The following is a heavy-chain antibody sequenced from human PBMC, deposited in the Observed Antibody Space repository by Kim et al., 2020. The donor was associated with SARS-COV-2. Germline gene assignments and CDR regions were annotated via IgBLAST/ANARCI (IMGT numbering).Heavy chain of an antibody. D-gene: IGHD3-9*01. CDR1: GFTFSSYS. CDR3: ARDIVYDILTGYQTRTYYYGMDV. J-gene: IGHJ6*02. V-gene: IGHV3-48*02. CDR2: ISSSSSTI. Sequence: GGSLRLSCAASGFTFSSYSMNWVRQAPGKGLEWVSYISSSSSTIYYADSVKGRFTISRDNAKNSLYLQMNSLRDEDTALYYCARDIVYDILTGYQTRTYYYGMDVWGQGTTVTVSS.